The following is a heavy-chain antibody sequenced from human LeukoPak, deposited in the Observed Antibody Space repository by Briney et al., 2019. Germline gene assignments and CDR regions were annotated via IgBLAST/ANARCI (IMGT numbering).Heavy chain of an antibody. CDR1: GFTFSSYE. V-gene: IGHV3-23*01. CDR3: AKEFNYYDSSDYYEGFDY. Sequence: PGGSLRLSCAASGFTFSSYEMNWVRQAPGKGLEWVSTISGSGGSTYYADSVKGRFTISGDNSKNTLYLQMNSLRAEDTAVYYCAKEFNYYDSSDYYEGFDYWGQGTLVTVSS. CDR2: ISGSGGST. D-gene: IGHD3-22*01. J-gene: IGHJ4*02.